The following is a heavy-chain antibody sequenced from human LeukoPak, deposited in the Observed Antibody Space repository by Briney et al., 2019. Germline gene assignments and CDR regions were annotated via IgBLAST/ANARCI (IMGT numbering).Heavy chain of an antibody. CDR2: ISYDGSNK. V-gene: IGHV3-30*03. J-gene: IGHJ4*02. D-gene: IGHD3-3*01. Sequence: PGGSRRLSCAASGFTFSSYGMHWVRQAPGKGLEWVAVISYDGSNKYYADSVKGRFTISRDNSKNTLYLQMNSLRAEDTAVYYCARGERVFGVVNGFDYWGQGTLVTVSS. CDR3: ARGERVFGVVNGFDY. CDR1: GFTFSSYG.